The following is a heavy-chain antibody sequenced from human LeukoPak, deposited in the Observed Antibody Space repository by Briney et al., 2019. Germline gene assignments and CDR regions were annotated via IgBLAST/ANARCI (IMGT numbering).Heavy chain of an antibody. Sequence: SGGSLRLSCAASGFTFDDYAMHWVRQAPGKGLEWVSSISWNSGSIGYADSVKGRFTISRDNAKNSLYLQMNSLRAEDMALYYCTTGYTYGQFDYWGQGTLVTVSS. CDR2: ISWNSGSI. D-gene: IGHD5-18*01. CDR1: GFTFDDYA. J-gene: IGHJ4*02. V-gene: IGHV3-9*03. CDR3: TTGYTYGQFDY.